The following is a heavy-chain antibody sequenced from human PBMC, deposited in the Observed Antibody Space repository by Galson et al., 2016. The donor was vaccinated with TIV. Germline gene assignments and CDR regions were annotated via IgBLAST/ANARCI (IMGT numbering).Heavy chain of an antibody. V-gene: IGHV5-10-1*01. J-gene: IGHJ5*02. CDR3: ARSVSAGSGWVDP. Sequence: QSGAEVKKPGESLRISCKTSGYSFTNYWITWVRQVPGKGLEWMGRIDTRDSYTNYSPTFEGHVTISADKSISTAYLEWPSLKASDSAIYYCARSVSAGSGWVDPWGQGTLVTGSS. D-gene: IGHD2-8*01. CDR2: IDTRDSYT. CDR1: GYSFTNYW.